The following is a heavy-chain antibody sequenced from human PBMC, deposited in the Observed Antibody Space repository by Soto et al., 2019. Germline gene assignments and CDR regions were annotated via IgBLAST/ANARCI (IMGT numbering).Heavy chain of an antibody. CDR1: GGSFSGYY. CDR2: INHSGST. V-gene: IGHV4-34*01. Sequence: SETLSLTCAVYGGSFSGYYWSWIRQPPGKGLEWIGEINHSGSTNYNPSLKSRVTISVDTSKNQFSLKLSSVTAADTAVYYCARLAHSSSSPNFDYWGQGTLVTVSS. D-gene: IGHD6-6*01. J-gene: IGHJ4*02. CDR3: ARLAHSSSSPNFDY.